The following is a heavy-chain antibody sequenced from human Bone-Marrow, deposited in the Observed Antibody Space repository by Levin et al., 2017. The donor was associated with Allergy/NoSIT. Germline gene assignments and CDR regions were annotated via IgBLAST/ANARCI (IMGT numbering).Heavy chain of an antibody. J-gene: IGHJ3*01. CDR1: GFTVSTNY. D-gene: IGHD2-21*02. CDR3: ARDKDTLTASDAFDL. CDR2: IYDDGRT. V-gene: IGHV3-53*05. Sequence: SCAASGFTVSTNYMAWVRQAPGKGLEWVSAIYDDGRTYYSDSVKGRFTISRDISRNTLSLQMNSLRAEDTALYYCARDKDTLTASDAFDLWGQGTMVTVSS.